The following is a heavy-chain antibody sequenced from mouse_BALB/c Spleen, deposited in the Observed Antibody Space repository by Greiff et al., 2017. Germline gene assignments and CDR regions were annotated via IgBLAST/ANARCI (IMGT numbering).Heavy chain of an antibody. J-gene: IGHJ4*01. V-gene: IGHV2-2*02. CDR3: DRRAYGKRENYARDY. D-gene: IGHD2-10*02. CDR1: GFSLTSYG. Sequence: VQLQQSGPGLVQPSQSLSITCTVSGFSLTSYGVHWVRQSPGKGLEWLGVIWSGGSTDYNAAFISRLSISKYNSKSQVFFKMHSLQATDTAIYYCDRRAYGKRENYARDYWGQGTSVTVSS. CDR2: IWSGGST.